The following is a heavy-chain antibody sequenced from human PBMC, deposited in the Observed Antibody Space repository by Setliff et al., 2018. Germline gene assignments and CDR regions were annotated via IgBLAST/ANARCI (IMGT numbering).Heavy chain of an antibody. Sequence: PSETLSLTCTVSGGSISSHYWSWIRQPPGKGLEWVGYIYYSGSTYYNPSLKSRVTISVDTSKNQFSLKLSSVTAADTAVYYCARFRRGVALGWFDPWGQGTLVTVSS. CDR3: ARFRRGVALGWFDP. CDR1: GGSISSHY. J-gene: IGHJ5*02. CDR2: IYYSGST. V-gene: IGHV4-59*11. D-gene: IGHD3-10*01.